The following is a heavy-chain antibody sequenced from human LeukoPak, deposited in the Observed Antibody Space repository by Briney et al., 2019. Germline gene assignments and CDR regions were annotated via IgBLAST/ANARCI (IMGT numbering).Heavy chain of an antibody. CDR2: INHSGST. CDR1: GGSFSGYY. Sequence: SETLSLTCAVYGGSFSGYYWSWIRQPPGKGPEWIGEINHSGSTNYNPSLKSRVTISVDTSKNQFSLKLSSVTAADTAVYYCARMTVRGVIGYWGQGTLVTVSS. D-gene: IGHD3-10*01. J-gene: IGHJ4*02. V-gene: IGHV4-34*01. CDR3: ARMTVRGVIGY.